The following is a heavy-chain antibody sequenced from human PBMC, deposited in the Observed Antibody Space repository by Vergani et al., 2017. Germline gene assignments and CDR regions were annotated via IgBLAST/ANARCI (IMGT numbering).Heavy chain of an antibody. CDR1: GFTFSSYG. V-gene: IGHV3-23*04. J-gene: IGHJ5*02. Sequence: VQLVESGGGVVQPGRSLRLSCAASGFTFSSYGMHWVRQAPGKGLEWVSAISGSGGSTYYADSVKGRFTISRDNSKTTLYLQMNSLRAEDTAVYYCARYSVAGRGARNWFDPWGQGTLVTVSS. CDR3: ARYSVAGRGARNWFDP. D-gene: IGHD6-19*01. CDR2: ISGSGGST.